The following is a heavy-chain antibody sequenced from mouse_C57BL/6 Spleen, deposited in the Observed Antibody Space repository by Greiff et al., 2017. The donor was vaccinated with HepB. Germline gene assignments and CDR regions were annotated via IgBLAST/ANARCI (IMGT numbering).Heavy chain of an antibody. Sequence: EVNVVESGEGLVKPGGSLKLSCAASGFTFSSYAMSWVRQTPEKRLEWVAYISSGGDYIYYADTVKGRFTISRDNARNTLYLQMSSLKSEDTAMYYCTRDPGYGNYAFDYWGQGTTLTVSS. D-gene: IGHD2-1*01. CDR3: TRDPGYGNYAFDY. J-gene: IGHJ2*01. CDR1: GFTFSSYA. CDR2: ISSGGDYI. V-gene: IGHV5-9-1*02.